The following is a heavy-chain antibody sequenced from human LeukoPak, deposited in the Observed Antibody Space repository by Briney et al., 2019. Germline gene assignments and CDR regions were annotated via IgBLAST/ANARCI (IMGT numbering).Heavy chain of an antibody. D-gene: IGHD3-22*01. CDR1: GLTHSRYA. Sequence: GGSLTLSCAVSGLTHSRYAMPWARQATGKGLEWVTNNSADGRSTLYAASVEGRFTISRDNSKNTLYLQMNTLRAEDTAVYYGASGMENYDGSSYYSYFQHWGQGTLITVS. CDR2: NSADGRST. J-gene: IGHJ1*01. CDR3: ASGMENYDGSSYYSYFQH. V-gene: IGHV3-23*01.